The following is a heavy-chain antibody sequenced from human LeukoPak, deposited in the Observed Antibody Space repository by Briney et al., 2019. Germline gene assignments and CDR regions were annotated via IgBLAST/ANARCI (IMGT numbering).Heavy chain of an antibody. CDR2: LSGSGGST. J-gene: IGHJ4*02. CDR3: AKAPYGDYVGYFDY. Sequence: GGSLRLSCAASGFTFSSYAMSWVRQAPGKGLEWVSALSGSGGSTYYADSVKGRFTISRDNSKNTLYLQMNSLRAEDTAVYYCAKAPYGDYVGYFDYWGQGTLVTVSS. CDR1: GFTFSSYA. V-gene: IGHV3-23*01. D-gene: IGHD4-17*01.